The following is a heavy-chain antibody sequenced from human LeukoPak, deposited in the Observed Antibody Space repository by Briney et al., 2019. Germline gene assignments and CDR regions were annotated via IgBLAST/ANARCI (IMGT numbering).Heavy chain of an antibody. D-gene: IGHD3-3*01. V-gene: IGHV1-69*05. CDR2: IIPIFGKA. Sequence: ASVKVSCKASGGTFSNYAISWVRQAPGQGLEWMGGIIPIFGKANYAQKFQGRVTITTDESTSTAYMELSSLRSEDTAVYYCARHGGITIFGVAQTGGAFDTWGQGTMVTVSS. J-gene: IGHJ3*02. CDR1: GGTFSNYA. CDR3: ARHGGITIFGVAQTGGAFDT.